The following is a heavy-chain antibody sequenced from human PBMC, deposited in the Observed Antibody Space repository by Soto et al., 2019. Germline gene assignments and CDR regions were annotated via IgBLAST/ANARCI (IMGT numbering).Heavy chain of an antibody. V-gene: IGHV2-5*02. CDR1: GFSLTTTGVG. CDR3: TQVYGSGSWGWYFHS. CDR2: VFWDGGE. D-gene: IGHD1-26*01. Sequence: QITLRESGHSRVKPTETLTLTCTFSGFSLTTTGVGVGWIRQPPGKALEWLAVVFWDGGERYSPSLKSRVTITKDTSKDQVVLTMTNMDPADTATYYCTQVYGSGSWGWYFHSWGQGTLVSVSS. J-gene: IGHJ4*02.